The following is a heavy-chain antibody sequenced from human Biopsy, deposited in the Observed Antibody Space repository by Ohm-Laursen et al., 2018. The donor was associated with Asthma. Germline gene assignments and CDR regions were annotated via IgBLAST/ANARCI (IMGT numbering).Heavy chain of an antibody. V-gene: IGHV1-69*13. J-gene: IGHJ6*02. D-gene: IGHD6-19*01. CDR3: ARCQVGYSSGWSLLLKKIYYSGMDV. Sequence: SVKVSCKAPGGTFSNFAISWVRQAPGQGLEWLGGIMTVFGTTNYTQKFQGRVTITADESTSTAYMEVTSLRSEGTAIYYCARCQVGYSSGWSLLLKKIYYSGMDVWGQGTAVTVSS. CDR1: GGTFSNFA. CDR2: IMTVFGTT.